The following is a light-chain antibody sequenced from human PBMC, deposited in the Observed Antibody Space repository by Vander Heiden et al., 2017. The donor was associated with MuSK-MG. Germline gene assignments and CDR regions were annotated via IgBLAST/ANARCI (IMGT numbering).Light chain of an antibody. V-gene: IGKV2-28*01. CDR1: QGLLHSIGYNY. Sequence: DSVMRESLLYVLVTPGEPASISCRSSQGLLHSIGYNYLDWFLQKPGQSPQLLIYLGSNRASGLPDRFSGTGSGTDFTLKISRVEAEDVGVYYCMQALQTPYTFGQGTKLEIK. CDR2: LGS. J-gene: IGKJ2*01. CDR3: MQALQTPYT.